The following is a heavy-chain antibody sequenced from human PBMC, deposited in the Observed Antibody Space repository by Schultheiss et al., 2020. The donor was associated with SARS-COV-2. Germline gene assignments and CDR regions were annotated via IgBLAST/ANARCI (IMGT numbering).Heavy chain of an antibody. CDR2: INHSGST. Sequence: SETLSLTCAVYGGSFSGYYWSWIRQPPGKGLEWIGEINHSGSTNYNPSLKSRVTISVDTSKNQFSLKLSSVTAADTAVYYCARESEGFGELWHWGQGTLVTVSS. CDR3: ARESEGFGELWH. D-gene: IGHD3-10*01. V-gene: IGHV4-34*01. CDR1: GGSFSGYY. J-gene: IGHJ4*02.